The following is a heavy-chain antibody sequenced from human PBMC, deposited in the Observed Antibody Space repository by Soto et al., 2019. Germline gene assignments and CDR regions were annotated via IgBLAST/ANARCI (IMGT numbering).Heavy chain of an antibody. D-gene: IGHD2-2*01. J-gene: IGHJ6*02. Sequence: QVQLVQSGAEVKKPGSSVKVSCKASVGTFSSYTISWVRQAPGQGLEWMGRIIPILGIANYAQKFQGRVTITADKSTSTAYMELSSLRSEDTAVYYCAREPLPPGDYGMDVWGQGTTVTVSS. CDR3: AREPLPPGDYGMDV. V-gene: IGHV1-69*08. CDR1: VGTFSSYT. CDR2: IIPILGIA.